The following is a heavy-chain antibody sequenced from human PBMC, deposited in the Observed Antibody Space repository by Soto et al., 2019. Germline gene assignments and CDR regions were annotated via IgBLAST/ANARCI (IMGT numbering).Heavy chain of an antibody. Sequence: EVQLVESAGGLVKPGGSLRLSCVASGFSFNEAWMNWVRQAPGEGLEWVGRIKTRAGGGATDYAARVQGRFTISRDDSKNALYLHMNSLRTEDTAIYYCTTGSVEGIWGQGTTVTVSS. CDR3: TTGSVEGI. CDR1: GFSFNEAW. CDR2: IKTRAGGGAT. J-gene: IGHJ6*02. D-gene: IGHD2-15*01. V-gene: IGHV3-15*07.